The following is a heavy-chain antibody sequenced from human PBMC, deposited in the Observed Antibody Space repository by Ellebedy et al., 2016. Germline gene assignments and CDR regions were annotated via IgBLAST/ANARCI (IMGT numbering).Heavy chain of an antibody. CDR2: ITSSGTYL. CDR3: ARGVGGTSLNWFDP. Sequence: GESLKISXAASEFTFSTYGISWVRQAPGKGLEWVSSITSSGTYLYYADSVKGRFTISRDNAKNSLYLQMSSLRAEDTAVYYCARGVGGTSLNWFDPWGQGTLVTVSS. J-gene: IGHJ5*02. V-gene: IGHV3-21*01. D-gene: IGHD3-16*01. CDR1: EFTFSTYG.